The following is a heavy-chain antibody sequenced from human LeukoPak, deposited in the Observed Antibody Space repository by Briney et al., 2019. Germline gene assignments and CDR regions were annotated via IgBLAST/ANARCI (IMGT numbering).Heavy chain of an antibody. CDR2: INPNNGGT. Sequence: AAVKVSCKASGYTFTGYYMHWVRQAPGQGLEWMGWINPNNGGTNYEQKIQGRVTMTRDPSISTADMELSRLRSDDTAVYYCAREEAAAGSVDPWGQGTLVTVS. D-gene: IGHD6-13*01. CDR1: GYTFTGYY. J-gene: IGHJ5*02. V-gene: IGHV1-2*02. CDR3: AREEAAAGSVDP.